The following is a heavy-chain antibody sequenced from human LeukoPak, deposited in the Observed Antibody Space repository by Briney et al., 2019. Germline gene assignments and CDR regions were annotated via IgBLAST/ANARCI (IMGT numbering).Heavy chain of an antibody. CDR2: IKQDESEK. J-gene: IGHJ4*02. Sequence: PGGSLRLSCAASGFTFSNYWMTWVRQAPGKGLEWVANIKQDESEKYYVDSVKGRFTISRGNAKNSLYLQMNSLRAEDTAVYYCARDRATIPHWGQGTLVIVSS. CDR1: GFTFSNYW. CDR3: ARDRATIPH. V-gene: IGHV3-7*01. D-gene: IGHD5-12*01.